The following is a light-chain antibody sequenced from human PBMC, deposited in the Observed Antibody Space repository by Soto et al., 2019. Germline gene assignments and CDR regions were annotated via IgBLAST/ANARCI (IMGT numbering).Light chain of an antibody. CDR1: QGISGW. Sequence: DIKMSQSASSVSASLGDRLTITCRASQGISGWLAWYQQKPGKAPNLLIYDASTLRNGVPSRFSGSGSGTYFTLTISSLQSEDFAVYYCQQYNNWPLTFGQRTKVDIK. CDR2: DAS. V-gene: IGKV1-12*01. J-gene: IGKJ1*01. CDR3: QQYNNWPLT.